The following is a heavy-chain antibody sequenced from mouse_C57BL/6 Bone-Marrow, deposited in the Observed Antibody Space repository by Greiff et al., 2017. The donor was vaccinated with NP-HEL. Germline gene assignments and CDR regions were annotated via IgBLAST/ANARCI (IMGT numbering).Heavy chain of an antibody. CDR1: GYTFTSYG. CDR3: ARCRNYGPLYYAMDY. Sequence: QVQLQQSGAELARPGASVKLSCKASGYTFTSYGISWVKQRTGQGLEWIGEIYPRSGNTYYNEKFKGKATLTADKSSSTAYMELRSLTSEDSAVYFCARCRNYGPLYYAMDYWGQGTSVTVSS. J-gene: IGHJ4*01. V-gene: IGHV1-81*01. CDR2: IYPRSGNT. D-gene: IGHD1-1*02.